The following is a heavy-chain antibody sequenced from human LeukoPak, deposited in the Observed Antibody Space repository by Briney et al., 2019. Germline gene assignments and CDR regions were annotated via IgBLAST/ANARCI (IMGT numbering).Heavy chain of an antibody. CDR2: IYHSGST. V-gene: IGHV4-4*02. CDR3: ARDGGIAAAGRREEGSFDY. J-gene: IGHJ4*02. Sequence: SETLSLTCAVSGGSISSSNWWSWVRQPPGKGLEWIGEIYHSGSTNYNPSLKSRVTISVDKSKNQFSLKLSSVTAADTAVYYCARDGGIAAAGRREEGSFDYWGQGTLVTVSS. CDR1: GGSISSSNW. D-gene: IGHD6-13*01.